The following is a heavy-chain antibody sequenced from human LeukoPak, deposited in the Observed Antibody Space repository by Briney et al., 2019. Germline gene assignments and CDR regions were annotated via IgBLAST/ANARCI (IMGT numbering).Heavy chain of an antibody. CDR2: INRNGVTT. CDR1: GFALDDFG. D-gene: IGHD6-19*01. J-gene: IGHJ5*02. CDR3: ARGGWYGVNWFAP. V-gene: IGHV3-20*04. Sequence: PGGSPRLSCAASGFALDDFGMSWVRQGPGMGLEWVSSINRNGVTTWYADSVRGRFTISRDNAKNSLYLQMNSLRAEDTAFYYCARGGWYGVNWFAPWGQGTLVTVSS.